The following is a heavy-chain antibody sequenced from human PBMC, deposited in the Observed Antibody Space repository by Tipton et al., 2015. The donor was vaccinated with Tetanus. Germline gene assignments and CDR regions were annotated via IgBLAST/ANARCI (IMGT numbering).Heavy chain of an antibody. CDR2: IYYSGTT. D-gene: IGHD5-12*01. Sequence: LRLSCTVSGGSISSGDYYWSWVRLSPGKGLEWIGYIYYSGTTYYNPSLKSRINISVDRSNNQFSLKLSSVTAADTAVYYCSRGVDRTKAGIDWGQGTLVTVSS. V-gene: IGHV4-30-4*01. CDR1: GGSISSGDYY. J-gene: IGHJ4*02. CDR3: SRGVDRTKAGID.